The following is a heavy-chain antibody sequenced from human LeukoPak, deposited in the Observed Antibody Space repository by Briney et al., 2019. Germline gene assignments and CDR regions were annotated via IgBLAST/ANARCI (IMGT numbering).Heavy chain of an antibody. J-gene: IGHJ4*02. CDR3: TRDFDFSSAI. D-gene: IGHD3-3*01. CDR2: ISPDGSTT. CDR1: GFTCSSYA. V-gene: IGHV3-74*01. Sequence: GGSLRLSCAASGFTCSSYAMSWVRQAPGKGLVWVSRISPDGSTTGHADSVKGRFTTSRDNAKNTLFLQMNSLRAEDTAVYYCTRDFDFSSAIWGQGTLVTVSS.